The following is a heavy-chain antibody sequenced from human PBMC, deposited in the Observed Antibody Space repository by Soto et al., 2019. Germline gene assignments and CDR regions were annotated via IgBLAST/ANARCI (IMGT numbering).Heavy chain of an antibody. CDR3: ARDLYGDYYYYYGMDV. D-gene: IGHD4-17*01. V-gene: IGHV1-2*02. CDR1: GYTFTGYY. J-gene: IGHJ6*02. CDR2: INPNSGGT. Sequence: ASVKVSFKASGYTFTGYYMHWVRQAPGQGLEWMGWINPNSGGTNYAQKFQGRVTMTRDTSISTAYMELSRLRSDDTAVYYCARDLYGDYYYYYGMDVWGQGTTVTVSS.